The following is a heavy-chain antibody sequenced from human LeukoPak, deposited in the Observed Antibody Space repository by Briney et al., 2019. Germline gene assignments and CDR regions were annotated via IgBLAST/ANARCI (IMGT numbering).Heavy chain of an antibody. V-gene: IGHV4-34*01. Sequence: PSETLSLTCAVYGGSFSGYYWSWIRQPPGKGLEWIGEISHSGSTNYNPSLKSRVTISVDTSKNQFSLKLSSVTAADTAVYYCARHRWFDPWGQGTLVTVSS. CDR2: ISHSGST. CDR1: GGSFSGYY. J-gene: IGHJ5*02. CDR3: ARHRWFDP.